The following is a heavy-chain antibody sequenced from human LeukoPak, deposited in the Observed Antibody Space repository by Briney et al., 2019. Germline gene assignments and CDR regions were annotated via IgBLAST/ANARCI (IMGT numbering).Heavy chain of an antibody. CDR3: ARDNDWAFHY. Sequence: GGSLRLSCAASGFTFSSYVMSWVRQAPGKGLEWVSYINHNGEMVFYPDFVKGRFTISRDNAKNSLYLQMNSLRDEDTAVYYCARDNDWAFHYWGQGTLVTVSS. D-gene: IGHD3-9*01. CDR1: GFTFSSYV. CDR2: INHNGEMV. J-gene: IGHJ4*02. V-gene: IGHV3-48*02.